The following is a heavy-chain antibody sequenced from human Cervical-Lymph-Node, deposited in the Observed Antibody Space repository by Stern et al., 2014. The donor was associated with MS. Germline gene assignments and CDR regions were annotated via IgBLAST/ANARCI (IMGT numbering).Heavy chain of an antibody. D-gene: IGHD3-10*01. J-gene: IGHJ6*02. CDR1: GYTFTTYY. CDR2: INPNGGST. CDR3: ARDGGSGSLRYYYGMDV. Sequence: VQLVESGAEMKKPGASVKVSCEASGYTFTTYYIHWVRQAPGQGLEWMGVINPNGGSTRFAQKFQGRVTMTGDTSTSTIYLELSSLRSEDTAVYYCARDGGSGSLRYYYGMDVWGQGTTVTVSS. V-gene: IGHV1-46*03.